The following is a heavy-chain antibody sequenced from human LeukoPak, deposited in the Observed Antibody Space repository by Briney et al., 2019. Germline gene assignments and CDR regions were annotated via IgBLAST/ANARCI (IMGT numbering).Heavy chain of an antibody. CDR3: AKARGSYDY. D-gene: IGHD1-26*01. Sequence: GGSLRLSCAASGFAFSDYAVSGVRQAPGKGLEWVSAISGSGGSTYYADPVKGRFTISRDNSKNTLYLQMHSLRAEDTAVYYCAKARGSYDYWGQGTLVTVSS. CDR2: ISGSGGST. V-gene: IGHV3-23*01. J-gene: IGHJ4*02. CDR1: GFAFSDYA.